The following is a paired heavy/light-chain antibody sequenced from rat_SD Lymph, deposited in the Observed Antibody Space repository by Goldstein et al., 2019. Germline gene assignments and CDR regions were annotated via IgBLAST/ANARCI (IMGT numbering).Light chain of an antibody. V-gene: IGKV15S2*01. CDR2: FTN. CDR1: QNINKN. Sequence: DIQMTQSPSVLSASVGDRVTLSCKASQNINKNLDWYQQKLGEAPKLLIYFTNNLQTGIPSRFSGSGSGTDYTLTISSLQPEDVATYYCYQYNSGPLTFGSGTKLEIK. CDR3: YQYNSGPLT. J-gene: IGKJ5*01.
Heavy chain of an antibody. CDR2: ISSSSSYI. CDR1: GFTFSNYG. CDR3: ARCLHRDYGYNYGY. V-gene: IGHV5-34*01. Sequence: EVQLVESGGGLVQPGRSLKLSCLASGFTFSNYGMNWIRQAPGKGLEWVASISSSSSYIYYADTVKGRFTISRDNAKNTLYLQMTSLRSEDTALYYCARCLHRDYGYNYGYWGQGVMVTVSS. D-gene: IGHD1-9*01. J-gene: IGHJ2*01.